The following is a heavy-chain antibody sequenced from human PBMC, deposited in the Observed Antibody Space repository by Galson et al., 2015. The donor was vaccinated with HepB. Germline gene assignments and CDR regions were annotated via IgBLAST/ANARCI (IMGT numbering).Heavy chain of an antibody. CDR3: ARDRGFHSDSPAY. CDR1: GFTFSSYG. CDR2: IWYDGSNK. J-gene: IGHJ4*02. V-gene: IGHV3-33*01. D-gene: IGHD1-26*01. Sequence: SLRLSCAASGFTFSSYGMHWVRQAPGKGLEWMGVIWYDGSNKYYADSVKGRFTISRDNSKNTLFLQTNSLRVEDTGIYYCARDRGFHSDSPAYWGQGTMVIVS.